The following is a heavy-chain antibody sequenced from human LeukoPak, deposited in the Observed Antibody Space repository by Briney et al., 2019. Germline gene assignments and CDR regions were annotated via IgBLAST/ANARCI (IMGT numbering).Heavy chain of an antibody. D-gene: IGHD3-3*01. V-gene: IGHV3-23*01. CDR2: ISGSGGHT. Sequence: GGSLRLSCAASGFTFSSYAMTWVRQAPGKGLEWVSAISGSGGHTYCADSVKGRFTISRDNSKNMLYLQMNSLRAEDTAVYYCAKVPSHDFWSGYYYGMDVWGQGTTVTVSS. J-gene: IGHJ6*02. CDR1: GFTFSSYA. CDR3: AKVPSHDFWSGYYYGMDV.